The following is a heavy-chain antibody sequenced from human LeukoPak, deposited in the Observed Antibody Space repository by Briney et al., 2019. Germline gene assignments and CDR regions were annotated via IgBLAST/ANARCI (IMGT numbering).Heavy chain of an antibody. J-gene: IGHJ4*02. CDR2: INGAGDTT. D-gene: IGHD3-16*01. V-gene: IGHV3-23*01. CDR3: AKVSVCYGCYLDY. Sequence: PGGSLRLSCAASGYTFSSHGLTWVRQAPGKGLEWVPTINGAGDTTYYAETVKGRFTISRDNSKNTLYLQIDCLRDEDAAIYYCAKVSVCYGCYLDYWGQGSLVTVS. CDR1: GYTFSSHG.